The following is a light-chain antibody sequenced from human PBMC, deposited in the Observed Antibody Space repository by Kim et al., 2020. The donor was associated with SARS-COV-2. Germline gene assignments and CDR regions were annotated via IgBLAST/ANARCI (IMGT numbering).Light chain of an antibody. CDR2: DDY. CDR1: NSNIGAGYE. CDR3: QSYDTGLSGII. Sequence: QSVLTQPPSMSGAPGQSITISCTGSNSNIGAGYEVHWYQQLPGTAPKLLIYDDYNRPSGVPDRFSGSRSATSASLAITGLQAEDEADYYCQSYDTGLSGIIFGGGTQLTVL. V-gene: IGLV1-40*01. J-gene: IGLJ2*01.